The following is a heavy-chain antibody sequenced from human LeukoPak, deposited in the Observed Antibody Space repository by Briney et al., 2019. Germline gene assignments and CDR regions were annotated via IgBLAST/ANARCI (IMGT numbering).Heavy chain of an antibody. CDR2: ISYDGSST. CDR1: GFTFRTNG. J-gene: IGHJ6*02. CDR3: AKDQTYWGAGTSYYFYGMDV. V-gene: IGHV3-30*18. Sequence: GGSLRLSCAASGFTFRTNGMHWVRQAPGKGLDWMTVISYDGSSTYYADSVKGRFTISRDNSNNTLYLQMNSLRAEDTAVYYCAKDQTYWGAGTSYYFYGMDVWGQGTTVTVSS. D-gene: IGHD2-21*01.